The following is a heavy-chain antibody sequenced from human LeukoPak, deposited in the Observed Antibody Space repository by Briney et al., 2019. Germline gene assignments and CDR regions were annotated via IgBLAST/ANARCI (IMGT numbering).Heavy chain of an antibody. CDR1: GFTFSSYG. Sequence: GGSLRLSCAASGFTFSSYGMHWVRQAPGEGLEWVAVIWYDGSNKYYADSVKGRFTISRDNSKNTLYLQMNSLRAEDTAVYYCARGYSNSFDYWGQGTLVTVSS. D-gene: IGHD4-11*01. CDR3: ARGYSNSFDY. V-gene: IGHV3-33*01. CDR2: IWYDGSNK. J-gene: IGHJ4*02.